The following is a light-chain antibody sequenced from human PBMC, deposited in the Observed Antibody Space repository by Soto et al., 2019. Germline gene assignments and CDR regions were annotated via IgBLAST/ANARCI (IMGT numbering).Light chain of an antibody. J-gene: IGKJ5*01. CDR1: QSISSY. Sequence: IRMTQSPSSLSASVGDRVTITCRASQSISSYLNWYQQQPGKAPQLLIYAASSLQSGVPSRFSSSGGATDYTLTISSLQTEDFAAYYCQQNYSTPPGTFGQGTRVEIK. CDR2: AAS. V-gene: IGKV1-39*01. CDR3: QQNYSTPPGT.